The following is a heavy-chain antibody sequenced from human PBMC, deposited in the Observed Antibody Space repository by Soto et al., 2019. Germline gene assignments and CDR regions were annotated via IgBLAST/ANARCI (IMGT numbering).Heavy chain of an antibody. Sequence: GSLRLSCAVSGFTFSNYYIHWVRQAPGKGLEWVSSIRSGRDTFYADSVKGRFSVSRDDATSSVSLQMNSLRGEDTAVYFCAREETAWPLAYGLDVWGQGTTVTVSS. CDR2: IRSGRDT. V-gene: IGHV3-21*01. J-gene: IGHJ6*02. CDR3: AREETAWPLAYGLDV. CDR1: GFTFSNYY. D-gene: IGHD2-21*02.